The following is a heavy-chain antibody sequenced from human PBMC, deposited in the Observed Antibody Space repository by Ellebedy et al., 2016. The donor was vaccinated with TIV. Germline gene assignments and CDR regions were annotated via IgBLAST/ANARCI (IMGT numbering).Heavy chain of an antibody. CDR1: GGSINNYY. CDR2: IHHSGNS. CDR3: ARDLGRYGMDV. Sequence: MPSETLSLTCSVSGGSINNYYWTWIRQPPGQGLEWIGDIHHSGNSHIQPSLKSRDTLSLDTSKNQFSLDLSSVTAADTATYYCARDLGRYGMDVWGQGTTVTVSS. J-gene: IGHJ6*02. V-gene: IGHV4-59*01.